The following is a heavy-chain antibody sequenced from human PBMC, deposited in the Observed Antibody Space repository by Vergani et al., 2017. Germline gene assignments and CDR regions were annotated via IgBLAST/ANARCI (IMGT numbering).Heavy chain of an antibody. J-gene: IGHJ1*01. CDR1: GFTFDTYT. CDR2: ISSGGGDI. D-gene: IGHD3-10*01. CDR3: TTAWGLYYLHGEYFQY. Sequence: EVQLVESGGGLAHPGGSGRLSCAGAGFTFDTYTMAYVPQAPGKGLEGVATISSGGGDIFYADSVKGRFTISRDNSKNTLFLQMNSLKDEDTAVYYCTTAWGLYYLHGEYFQYWGRGTLVSVSS. V-gene: IGHV3-23*04.